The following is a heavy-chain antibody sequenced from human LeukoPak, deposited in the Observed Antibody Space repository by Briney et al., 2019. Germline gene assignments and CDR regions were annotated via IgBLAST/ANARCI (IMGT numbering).Heavy chain of an antibody. V-gene: IGHV1-2*02. Sequence: ASVKVSCKASGYTFTGYYMHWVRQAPGQGLEWMGWINPNSGGTNYAQKFQGRVTMTRDTSISTAYMKLSRLRSDDTAVYYCARDQGYCSSTSCYGEDYWGQGTLVTVSS. CDR3: ARDQGYCSSTSCYGEDY. CDR2: INPNSGGT. D-gene: IGHD2-2*01. J-gene: IGHJ4*02. CDR1: GYTFTGYY.